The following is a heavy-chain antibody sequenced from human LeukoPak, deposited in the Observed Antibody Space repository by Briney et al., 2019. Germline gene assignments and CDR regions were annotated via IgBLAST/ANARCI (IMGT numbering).Heavy chain of an antibody. CDR3: AKEVVPAASPGVDY. CDR1: GFTFSSYW. V-gene: IGHV3-7*04. Sequence: GGSLRLSCAASGFTFSSYWMSWVRQAPGKGLEWVANIKQDGSEKYYVDSVKGRFTISRDNAKNSLYLQMNSLRAEDTAVYYCAKEVVPAASPGVDYWGQGTLVTVS. CDR2: IKQDGSEK. J-gene: IGHJ4*02. D-gene: IGHD2-2*01.